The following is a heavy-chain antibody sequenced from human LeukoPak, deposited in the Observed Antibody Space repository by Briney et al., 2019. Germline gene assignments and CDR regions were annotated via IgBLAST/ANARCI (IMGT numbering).Heavy chain of an antibody. CDR2: ISGSGDST. CDR3: TKIAVGAREYYYYGMDV. Sequence: GGSLRLSCAASGFTFSSCVMSWVRQPPGMGPEWVSAISGSGDSTYYADSVKGRFTISRDNSKNTLYLQMNSLRAEDTAVYYCTKIAVGAREYYYYGMDVWGQGTTVTVSS. J-gene: IGHJ6*02. D-gene: IGHD6-19*01. CDR1: GFTFSSCV. V-gene: IGHV3-23*01.